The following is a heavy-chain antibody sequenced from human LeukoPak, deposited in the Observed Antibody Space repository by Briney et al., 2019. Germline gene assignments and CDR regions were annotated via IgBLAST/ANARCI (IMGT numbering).Heavy chain of an antibody. CDR2: IIPIFGIA. CDR3: ARDRDCGGNLDFDY. D-gene: IGHD4-23*01. CDR1: GGTFSSYA. J-gene: IGHJ4*02. Sequence: ASVKVSCKASGGTFSSYAISWVRQAPGQGLEWMGRIIPIFGIANYAQKFQGRVTITADKSTSTAYMELSSLGSEDTAVYYCARDRDCGGNLDFDYWGQGTLVTVSS. V-gene: IGHV1-69*04.